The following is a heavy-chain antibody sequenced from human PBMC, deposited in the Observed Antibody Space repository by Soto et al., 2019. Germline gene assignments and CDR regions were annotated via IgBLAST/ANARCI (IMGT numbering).Heavy chain of an antibody. Sequence: GSLRLSCAASGFTFSSYGMHWVRQAPGKGLEWVAVIWYDGSNKYYADSVKGRFTISRDNSKNTLYLQMNSLRAEDTAVYYCARDRSPIAVAGRGYYYGMDVWGQGTTVTVSS. J-gene: IGHJ6*02. V-gene: IGHV3-33*01. CDR3: ARDRSPIAVAGRGYYYGMDV. CDR2: IWYDGSNK. D-gene: IGHD6-19*01. CDR1: GFTFSSYG.